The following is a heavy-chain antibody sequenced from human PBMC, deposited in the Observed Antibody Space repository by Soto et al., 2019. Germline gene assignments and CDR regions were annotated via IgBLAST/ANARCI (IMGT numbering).Heavy chain of an antibody. CDR1: GLTFSNYA. D-gene: IGHD3-22*01. J-gene: IGHJ4*02. Sequence: EVQLWESGGGLVQPGGSLRLSCAASGLTFSNYAMSWVRQAPGKGLEWVSTISGGRGGTYYADSVKGRFTISRDNSKNTLYLQMNSLRAEDTAVYYCASRNYYDSRGYYYLYYFDYWGQGTLVTVSS. CDR2: ISGGRGGT. V-gene: IGHV3-23*01. CDR3: ASRNYYDSRGYYYLYYFDY.